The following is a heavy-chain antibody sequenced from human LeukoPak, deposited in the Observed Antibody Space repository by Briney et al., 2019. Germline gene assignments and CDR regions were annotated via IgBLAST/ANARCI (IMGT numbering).Heavy chain of an antibody. J-gene: IGHJ5*02. CDR1: GFTVSSNY. CDR2: ISGSGAST. CDR3: ADTRHSFSYDT. Sequence: PGGSLRLYCVASGFTVSSNYMTWVRQAPGKGLEWVSAISGSGASTYYADSVKGLFTITRDNSKNTLYLQMNTLRAEDTAVYYCADTRHSFSYDTWGQGTLVTVSS. D-gene: IGHD3-22*01. V-gene: IGHV3-23*01.